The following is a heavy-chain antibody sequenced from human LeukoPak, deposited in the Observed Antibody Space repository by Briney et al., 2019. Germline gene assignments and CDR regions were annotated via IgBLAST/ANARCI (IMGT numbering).Heavy chain of an antibody. J-gene: IGHJ3*02. D-gene: IGHD3-22*01. CDR2: ISYDGSNK. Sequence: GGSLRLSCAASGFTFSSYAMHWVRQAPGKGLEWVAVISYDGSNKYYADSVKGRFTISRDNSKNTLYLQMNSLRAEDTAVYYCARPYYYDSSGYYGGDAFDIWGQGTMVTVSS. CDR3: ARPYYYDSSGYYGGDAFDI. CDR1: GFTFSSYA. V-gene: IGHV3-30-3*01.